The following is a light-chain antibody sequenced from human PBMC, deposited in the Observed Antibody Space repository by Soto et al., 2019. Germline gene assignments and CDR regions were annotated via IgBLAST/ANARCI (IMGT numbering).Light chain of an antibody. J-gene: IGLJ1*01. CDR1: SSDVGGYNY. CDR2: EVS. CDR3: SSYAGNGYV. V-gene: IGLV2-8*01. Sequence: QSVLTQPPSASGSPGQSVTISCTGASSDVGGYNYVSWYQQHPGKAPKLMIYEVSKRPSGVPDRFSGSKSGNTASLTVSGLQAEDEADYFCSSYAGNGYVLGTGTKVPS.